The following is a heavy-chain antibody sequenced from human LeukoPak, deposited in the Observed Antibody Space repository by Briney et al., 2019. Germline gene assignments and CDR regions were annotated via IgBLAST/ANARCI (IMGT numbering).Heavy chain of an antibody. J-gene: IGHJ6*03. CDR1: GYTFTSYG. D-gene: IGHD3/OR15-3a*01. V-gene: IGHV1-18*01. Sequence: GASVKVSCKASGYTFTSYGISWVRQAPGQGLEWMGWISAYNGNTNYAQKLQGRVTMTTDTSTSTAYMELRSLRSDDTAVYYCARETSDSYYYYYYMDVWGKGTTVTVSS. CDR3: ARETSDSYYYYYYMDV. CDR2: ISAYNGNT.